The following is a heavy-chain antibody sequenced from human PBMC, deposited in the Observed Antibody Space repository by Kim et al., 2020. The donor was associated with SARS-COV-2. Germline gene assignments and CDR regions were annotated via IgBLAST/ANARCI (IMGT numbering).Heavy chain of an antibody. Sequence: SETLSLTCAVSGDSISNFHYYWGWIRQPPGKGLEWIGSMYFSGNSYYNPSLKSRVTISVDTSKNQFSLKLNSVTATDTAIYYCARRVYYGSGTYKNYFDPWSRGTLVTVSS. V-gene: IGHV4-39*01. CDR1: GDSISNFHYY. CDR2: MYFSGNS. CDR3: ARRVYYGSGTYKNYFDP. J-gene: IGHJ5*02. D-gene: IGHD3-10*01.